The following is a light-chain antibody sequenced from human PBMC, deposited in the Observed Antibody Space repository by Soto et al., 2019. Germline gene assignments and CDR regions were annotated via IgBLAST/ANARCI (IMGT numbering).Light chain of an antibody. CDR3: QQLNSYPHT. J-gene: IGKJ2*01. CDR1: QAISGY. Sequence: DIQLTQSPSFLPASVGDRVTITCRASQAISGYLVWYQKKPGRAPQLLIHGASTLQSGVPSRFSGSGSGTEFTLTISSLQPEDFANYYCQQLNSYPHTFGQGTKLEIK. CDR2: GAS. V-gene: IGKV1-9*01.